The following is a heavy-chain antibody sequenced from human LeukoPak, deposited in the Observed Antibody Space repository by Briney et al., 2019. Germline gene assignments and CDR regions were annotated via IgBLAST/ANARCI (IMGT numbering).Heavy chain of an antibody. V-gene: IGHV4-38-2*02. CDR1: GYSISSGYY. D-gene: IGHD4-23*01. Sequence: SETLSLTCTVSGYSISSGYYWGWIRQPPGKGLEWIGSIYHSGSTYYNPSLKSRVTISVDTSKNQFSLKLSSVTAADTAVYYCASVSVTQYYYYMDVWGKGTTVTVSS. CDR3: ASVSVTQYYYYMDV. J-gene: IGHJ6*03. CDR2: IYHSGST.